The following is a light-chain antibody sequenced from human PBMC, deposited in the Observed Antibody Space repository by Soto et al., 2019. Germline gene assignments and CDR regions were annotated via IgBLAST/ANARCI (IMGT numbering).Light chain of an antibody. CDR1: QSVSSN. V-gene: IGKV3-15*01. CDR2: GAS. CDR3: HHYNNWPPYT. Sequence: EIVMTQSQATLSVSPGERATLSCRASQSVSSNLAWYQQKPGQDPRLRSYGASTRATGIPARFSGSGSGTEFTLTISSLQSEDFAVYYCHHYNNWPPYTFGQGTKLEIK. J-gene: IGKJ2*01.